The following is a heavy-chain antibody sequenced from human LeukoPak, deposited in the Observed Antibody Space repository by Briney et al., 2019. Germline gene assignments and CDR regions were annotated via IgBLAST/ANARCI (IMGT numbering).Heavy chain of an antibody. CDR1: GYTFTSYY. J-gene: IGHJ5*02. Sequence: ASVKVSCKASGYTFTSYYMHWVRQARGQGLEWMGIINPSGGSTSYAQKFQGRVTMTRDTSTSTVYMELSSLRSEDTAVYYCARDSGADLFDPWGQGTLVTVSS. V-gene: IGHV1-46*01. CDR3: ARDSGADLFDP. CDR2: INPSGGST. D-gene: IGHD3-10*01.